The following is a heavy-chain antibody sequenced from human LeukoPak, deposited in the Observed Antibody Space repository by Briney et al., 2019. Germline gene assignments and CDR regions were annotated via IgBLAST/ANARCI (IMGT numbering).Heavy chain of an antibody. V-gene: IGHV3-30-3*01. CDR1: GFTFSSYA. CDR2: ISYDGSNK. Sequence: GRSLRLSCAASGFTFSSYAMHWFRQAPGKGLEWVAVISYDGSNKYYADSVKGRFTISRDNSKNMLYLQMNSLRAEDTAVYYCARDPWPWGQGTLVTVSS. CDR3: ARDPWP. J-gene: IGHJ4*02.